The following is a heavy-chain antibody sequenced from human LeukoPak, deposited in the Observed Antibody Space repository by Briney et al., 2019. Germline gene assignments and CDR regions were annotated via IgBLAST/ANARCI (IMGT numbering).Heavy chain of an antibody. CDR1: GGSINSYY. V-gene: IGHV4-59*01. CDR2: IYYSGST. Sequence: SETLSLTCTVSGGSINSYYWSWIRQPPGKGLEWIGYIYYSGSTNYNPSLKSRVTISVDTSKNQFSLKLSSVTAADTAVYYCARAGAARPNFDYWGQGSLVTVSP. CDR3: ARAGAARPNFDY. D-gene: IGHD6-6*01. J-gene: IGHJ4*02.